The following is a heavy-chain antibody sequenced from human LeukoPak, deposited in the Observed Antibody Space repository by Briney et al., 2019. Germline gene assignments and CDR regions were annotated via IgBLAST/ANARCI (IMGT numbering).Heavy chain of an antibody. Sequence: GGSLRLSCTVSGFTISSNSMSWVRQAPGKGLEWVSFIYSDNTHYSDSVKGRFTISRDNSKNTLYLQMNSLRAEDTAVYYCAKDRRGVDYWGQGTLVTVSS. CDR3: AKDRRGVDY. CDR1: GFTISSNS. J-gene: IGHJ4*02. CDR2: IYSDNT. V-gene: IGHV3-53*01. D-gene: IGHD3-10*01.